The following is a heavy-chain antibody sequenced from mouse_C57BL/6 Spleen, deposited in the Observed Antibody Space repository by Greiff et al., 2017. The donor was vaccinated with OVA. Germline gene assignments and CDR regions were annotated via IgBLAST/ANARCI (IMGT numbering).Heavy chain of an antibody. CDR3: TNYYGSSYRYFDV. Sequence: VQLQQSGAELVRPGASVTLSCKASGYTFTDYEMHWVKQTPVHGLEWIGAIDPETGGTAYNQKFKGKAILTADKSSSTAYMELRSLTSEDSAVDYCTNYYGSSYRYFDVWGTGTTVTVAS. CDR1: GYTFTDYE. J-gene: IGHJ1*03. CDR2: IDPETGGT. V-gene: IGHV1-15*01. D-gene: IGHD1-1*01.